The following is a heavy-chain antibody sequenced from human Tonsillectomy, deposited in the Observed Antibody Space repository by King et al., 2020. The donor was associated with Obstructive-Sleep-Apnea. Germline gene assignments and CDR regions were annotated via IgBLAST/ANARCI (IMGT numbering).Heavy chain of an antibody. J-gene: IGHJ6*02. V-gene: IGHV1-18*01. CDR1: GYTFTSYG. CDR2: VSAYNCNP. Sequence: VQLVESGAEVKKPGASVKVSCKASGYTFTSYGISWVRQAPGQGLAWRGWVSAYNCNPNYAQKHQGRVTMNTDTSTTTGYMGLRSLGSDDTAVYYCAREGYCSSTSCYSYIYYYYYGMDVWGQGTTVTVSS. CDR3: AREGYCSSTSCYSYIYYYYYGMDV. D-gene: IGHD2-2*01.